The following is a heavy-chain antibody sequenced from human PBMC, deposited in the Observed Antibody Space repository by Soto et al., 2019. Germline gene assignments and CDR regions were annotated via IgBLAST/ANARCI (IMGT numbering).Heavy chain of an antibody. CDR3: AREGHDFWSGIDY. V-gene: IGHV3-33*01. Sequence: GSLRLSCAASGFTFSSYGMHWVRQAPGKGLEWVAVIWYDGSNKYYADSVKGRFTISRDNSKNTLYLQINSLRAEDTAVYYCAREGHDFWSGIDYWGQGTLVTVSS. CDR1: GFTFSSYG. CDR2: IWYDGSNK. D-gene: IGHD3-3*01. J-gene: IGHJ4*02.